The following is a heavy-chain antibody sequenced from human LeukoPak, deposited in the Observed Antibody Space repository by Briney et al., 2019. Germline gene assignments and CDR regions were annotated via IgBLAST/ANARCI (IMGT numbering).Heavy chain of an antibody. CDR3: ARDLGMTTVTTYHYFDY. Sequence: ASVKVSCKASGYTFTSYYMHWVRQAPGQGLEWMGIINPSGGSTSYAQKFQGRVTMTRDTSTSTVYMELSSLRSEDTAVYYCARDLGMTTVTTYHYFDYWGQGTLVTVSS. CDR2: INPSGGST. V-gene: IGHV1-46*01. D-gene: IGHD4-17*01. J-gene: IGHJ4*02. CDR1: GYTFTSYY.